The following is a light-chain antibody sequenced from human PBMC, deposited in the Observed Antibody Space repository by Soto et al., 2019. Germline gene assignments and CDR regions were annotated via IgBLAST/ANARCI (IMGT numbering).Light chain of an antibody. J-gene: IGKJ1*01. V-gene: IGKV3-15*01. CDR2: GAS. Sequence: EIVMTQSPATLSVSPGERATLSCRASQSVSSDLAWYQQKPSQAPRLLIYGASTRATGIPARFSGSGSGTEFTLTISSLQSEDFAVYYCQQYNSWPPWTFGQGTKVEIK. CDR1: QSVSSD. CDR3: QQYNSWPPWT.